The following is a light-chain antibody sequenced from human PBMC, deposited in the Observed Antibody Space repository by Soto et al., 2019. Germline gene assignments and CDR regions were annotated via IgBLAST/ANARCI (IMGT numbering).Light chain of an antibody. CDR1: SSDVGSYNY. V-gene: IGLV2-14*03. CDR3: SSYPSSNTRL. Sequence: QSVLTQPASVSGSPGQSITISCTGSSSDVGSYNYVSWYQQHPGKAPKVMVYDVSNRPSGVSNRFSGSKSGNTASLTISGLQAEDEADYYCSSYPSSNTRLFGVGTKRTVL. J-gene: IGLJ2*01. CDR2: DVS.